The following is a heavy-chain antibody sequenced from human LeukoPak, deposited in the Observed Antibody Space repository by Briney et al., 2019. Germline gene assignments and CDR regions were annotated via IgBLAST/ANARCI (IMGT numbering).Heavy chain of an antibody. D-gene: IGHD1-1*01. V-gene: IGHV3-30-3*01. CDR1: GFPLSYYI. Sequence: GGSLRLSCAASGFPLSYYIMHWVRQAPGKGLEWVAVISSDGVTKYYADSVKGRFTISRDNSKNKLYLQMNSLRAEDTAVYYCAKANWNDPDYWGQGTLVTVSS. CDR3: AKANWNDPDY. CDR2: ISSDGVTK. J-gene: IGHJ4*02.